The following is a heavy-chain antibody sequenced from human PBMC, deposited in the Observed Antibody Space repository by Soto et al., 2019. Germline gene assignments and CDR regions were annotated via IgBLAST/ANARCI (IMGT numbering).Heavy chain of an antibody. J-gene: IGHJ4*02. CDR3: ARRDTSGFLRYFDN. D-gene: IGHD3-3*01. CDR2: IVPNVGTV. V-gene: IGHV1-69*06. CDR1: GGTLSSFINYP. Sequence: SVKVSCKASGGTLSSFINYPINWVRQAPGQGLEWMGGIVPNVGTVNYAQKFQGRVTITADKSTGTAYMEVSSLRSEDTALYYCARRDTSGFLRYFDNWGQGTLVTVSS.